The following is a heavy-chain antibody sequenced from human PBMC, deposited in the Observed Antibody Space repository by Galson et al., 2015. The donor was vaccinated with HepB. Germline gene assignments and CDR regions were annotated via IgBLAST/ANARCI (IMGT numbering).Heavy chain of an antibody. CDR2: INQDGSEK. D-gene: IGHD1-1*01. CDR3: ARDLAWGETGTDY. CDR1: GFTFSNFW. Sequence: SLRLSCAVSGFTFSNFWMSWVRQTPGKRLEWVANINQDGSEKYYVDSVKGRFTISRDNAKNSLYLQMSSLGVDDTAVYFCARDLAWGETGTDYWGQGTLVTVSS. J-gene: IGHJ4*02. V-gene: IGHV3-7*01.